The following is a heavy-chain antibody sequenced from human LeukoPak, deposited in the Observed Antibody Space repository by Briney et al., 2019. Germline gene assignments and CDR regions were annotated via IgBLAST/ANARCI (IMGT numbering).Heavy chain of an antibody. V-gene: IGHV3-15*01. CDR2: IKSETDGGTK. J-gene: IGHJ4*02. D-gene: IGHD2-2*01. Sequence: GGSLRLSCAASGFTFSNAWMGWVRQAPGKGLEWVGRIKSETDGGTKEYAAPVKGRFTISRDDSENTLYLHMSSLKSEDTAVYYCATEGRHIVPLPSAIDYWGQGTLVTVSS. CDR1: GFTFSNAW. CDR3: ATEGRHIVPLPSAIDY.